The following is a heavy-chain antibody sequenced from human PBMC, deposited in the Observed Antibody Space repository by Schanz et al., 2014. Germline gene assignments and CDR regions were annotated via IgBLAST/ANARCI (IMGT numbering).Heavy chain of an antibody. Sequence: EVQLVESGGGLVQPGRSLRLSCAASGFTFDDYAMHWVRQAPGKGLEWVSGISWNSGSIGYEDSVKGRFTISRDNSVNTLYLQMSSLRTDDTAVYYCAKDMFNWNGSPGFNTFDIWGQGTMVIVSS. CDR3: AKDMFNWNGSPGFNTFDI. D-gene: IGHD1-1*01. CDR1: GFTFDDYA. CDR2: ISWNSGSI. V-gene: IGHV3-9*01. J-gene: IGHJ3*02.